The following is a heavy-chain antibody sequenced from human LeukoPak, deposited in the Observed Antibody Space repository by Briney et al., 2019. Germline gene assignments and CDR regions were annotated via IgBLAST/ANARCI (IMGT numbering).Heavy chain of an antibody. V-gene: IGHV3-30*04. CDR1: GFTFSSYA. Sequence: GGSLRLSCAASGFTFSSYAMHWVRQAPGKGLEWVAVISYDGSNKYYADSVKGRFTISRDNSKNTLYLQMNSLSAEDTAVYYCARSGSPSQVGAINRYDYYYYGMDVWGQGTTVTVSS. CDR3: ARSGSPSQVGAINRYDYYYYGMDV. CDR2: ISYDGSNK. J-gene: IGHJ6*02. D-gene: IGHD1-26*01.